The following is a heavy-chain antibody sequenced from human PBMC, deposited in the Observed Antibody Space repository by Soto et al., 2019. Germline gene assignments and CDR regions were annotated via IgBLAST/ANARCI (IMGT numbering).Heavy chain of an antibody. CDR1: GFTFDGFA. V-gene: IGHV3-9*01. CDR2: ISWNSGSV. CDR3: AKDFSDIWDYRRDFDY. D-gene: IGHD1-7*01. J-gene: IGHJ4*02. Sequence: EVQLVESGGGLVQPGRSLRLSCGASGFTFDGFAMHWVRQAPGKGLEWVSGISWNSGSVAYADSVKGRFTISRDNAKNSLYLQMNSLKPEDTALYYCAKDFSDIWDYRRDFDYWGQGTLVTVSS.